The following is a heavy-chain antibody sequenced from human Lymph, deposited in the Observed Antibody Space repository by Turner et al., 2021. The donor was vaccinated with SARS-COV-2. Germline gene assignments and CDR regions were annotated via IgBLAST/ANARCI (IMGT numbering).Heavy chain of an antibody. Sequence: EVQLLESGGGLGQPGGYLILACAASGFTFSSYAMSWVRQAPGKGLEWVSAISGSGGSTYYADSVKGRFTISRDNSKNTLYLQMNSLRAEDTAVYYCAKEWDTAMVNFDYWGQGTLVTVSS. V-gene: IGHV3-23*01. CDR3: AKEWDTAMVNFDY. CDR1: GFTFSSYA. D-gene: IGHD5-18*01. CDR2: ISGSGGST. J-gene: IGHJ4*02.